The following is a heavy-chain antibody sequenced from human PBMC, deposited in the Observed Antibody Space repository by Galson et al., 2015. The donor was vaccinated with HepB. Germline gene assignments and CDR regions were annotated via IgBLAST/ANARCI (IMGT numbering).Heavy chain of an antibody. Sequence: SLRLSCAASGFTFSSYGMHWVRQAPGKGLEWVAVIWYDGSNKYYADSVKGRFTISRDNSKNTLYLQMNSLRAEDTAVYYCARYPTTFDYYDSSGYFDYWGQGTLVTVSS. CDR2: IWYDGSNK. D-gene: IGHD3-22*01. CDR1: GFTFSSYG. V-gene: IGHV3-33*01. CDR3: ARYPTTFDYYDSSGYFDY. J-gene: IGHJ4*02.